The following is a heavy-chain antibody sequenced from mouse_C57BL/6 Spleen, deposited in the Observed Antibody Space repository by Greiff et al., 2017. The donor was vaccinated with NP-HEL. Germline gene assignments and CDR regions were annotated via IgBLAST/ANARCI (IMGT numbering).Heavy chain of an antibody. D-gene: IGHD3-2*02. J-gene: IGHJ4*01. CDR2: INPYNGGT. Sequence: EVQLQQSGPVLVKPGASVKMSCKASGYTFTDYYMNWVKQSHGKSLEWIGVINPYNGGTSYNQKFKGKATLTVDKSSSTAYMELNSLTSEDSAVYYCARGLAQATWYYAMDYWGQGTSVTVSS. CDR3: ARGLAQATWYYAMDY. CDR1: GYTFTDYY. V-gene: IGHV1-19*01.